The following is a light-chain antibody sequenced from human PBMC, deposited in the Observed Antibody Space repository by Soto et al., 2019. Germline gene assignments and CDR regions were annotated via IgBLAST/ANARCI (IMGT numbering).Light chain of an antibody. Sequence: QSALTQPASVSGSPGQSITISCTGTSSDIGSYNYVAWYQQFPGKTPQLMIYEVRNRPSGVSFRFSGYKSGNTASLTISGLQDEDDADYYCISYRGSDTSYVFGTGTKLTVL. V-gene: IGLV2-14*01. CDR2: EVR. J-gene: IGLJ1*01. CDR3: ISYRGSDTSYV. CDR1: SSDIGSYNY.